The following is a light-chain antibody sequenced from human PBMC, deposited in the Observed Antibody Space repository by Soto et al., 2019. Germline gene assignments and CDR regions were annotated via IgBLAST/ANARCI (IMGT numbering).Light chain of an antibody. CDR1: QSISTW. CDR2: DAS. V-gene: IGKV1-5*01. J-gene: IGKJ2*01. Sequence: DIQMTQSPPTLSASVGDRVTITCRASQSISTWLAWFQQKPGKAPRLLIFDASSVDSGVPSRFSGSGSGTEFTLTISSLQPDDSASYYCQQYNTNSNTFGQGTKLEIK. CDR3: QQYNTNSNT.